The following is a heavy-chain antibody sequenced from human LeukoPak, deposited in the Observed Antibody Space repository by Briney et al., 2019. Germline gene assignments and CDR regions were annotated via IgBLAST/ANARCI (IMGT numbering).Heavy chain of an antibody. J-gene: IGHJ4*02. V-gene: IGHV3-30*02. D-gene: IGHD2-21*01. CDR1: GFTFSIYG. CDR3: AKEGGDCYNRY. Sequence: GGSLRLSCVASGFTFSIYGMHWVRQAPGKGLEWVANLTYDASVIYYTNSVKGRFTISRANSKNTLFLQMNSVRAEDTGVYYCAKEGGDCYNRYWGEGTLVTVSS. CDR2: LTYDASVI.